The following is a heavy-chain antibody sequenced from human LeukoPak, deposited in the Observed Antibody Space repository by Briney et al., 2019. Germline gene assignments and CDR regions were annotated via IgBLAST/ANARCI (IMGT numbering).Heavy chain of an antibody. CDR1: GGSISSYY. J-gene: IGHJ6*03. CDR2: IYYSGST. CDR3: ARGAEVDYYYYYMDV. D-gene: IGHD2-15*01. Sequence: SETLSLTCTVSGGSISSYYWSWIRQPPGKGLEWIGYIYYSGSTNYNPSLKSRVTISVDTSKNQFSLKLSSVTAADTAVYYCARGAEVDYYYYYMDVWGKGTTVTVSS. V-gene: IGHV4-59*01.